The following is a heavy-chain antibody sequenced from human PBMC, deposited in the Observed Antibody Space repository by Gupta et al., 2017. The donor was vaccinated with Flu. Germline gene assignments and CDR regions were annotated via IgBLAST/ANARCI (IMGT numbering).Heavy chain of an antibody. CDR1: GGSISSRSYS. V-gene: IGHV4-39*01. Sequence: QLQLQESGPGLVKPSETLSLTCTVSGGSISSRSYSGGWIRQPPGKGLEWIGDISDSGSTTANPSLKSRVTMSVDTSKNQVSLNLIAVTAEATAKYFCARHGVMAVAGFAAFDIWGQGTVVIVST. CDR2: ISDSGST. J-gene: IGHJ3*02. D-gene: IGHD6-19*01. CDR3: ARHGVMAVAGFAAFDI.